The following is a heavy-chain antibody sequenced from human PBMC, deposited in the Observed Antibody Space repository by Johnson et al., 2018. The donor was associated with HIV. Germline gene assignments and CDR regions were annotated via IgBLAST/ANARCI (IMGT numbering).Heavy chain of an antibody. CDR2: ISRNGGST. J-gene: IGHJ3*02. CDR3: ARGAGYFDWLSADEGFAFDI. V-gene: IGHV3-64*01. CDR1: GFIFSSYA. D-gene: IGHD3-9*01. Sequence: MQLVESGGGLVQPGGSLRLSCAASGFIFSSYAMHWVRQGPGKRLEFVSAISRNGGSTYYANSVKGIFTISRDNSKNTLYLQMGSLRTEDMAVYYCARGAGYFDWLSADEGFAFDIWGQGTMVTVSS.